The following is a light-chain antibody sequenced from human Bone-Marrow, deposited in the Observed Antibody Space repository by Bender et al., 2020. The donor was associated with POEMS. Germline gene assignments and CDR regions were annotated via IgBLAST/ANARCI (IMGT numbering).Light chain of an antibody. Sequence: QSVLTQPPSASGSPGQRVTISCSGSDSNIGRYYVYWYQHLPGTAPKLLIYYDNQRPSGVPDRFSGSKSGTSAALAISGLRSEDEADYYCSTWDDRLNAWLFGGGTKLTVL. V-gene: IGLV1-47*02. CDR3: STWDDRLNAWL. J-gene: IGLJ3*02. CDR1: DSNIGRYY. CDR2: YDN.